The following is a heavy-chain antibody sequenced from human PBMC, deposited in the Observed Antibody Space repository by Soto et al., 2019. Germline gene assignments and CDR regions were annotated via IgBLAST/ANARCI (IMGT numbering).Heavy chain of an antibody. J-gene: IGHJ4*02. CDR2: INPSGGST. D-gene: IGHD6-13*01. Sequence: QVQLVQSGAEVKKPGASVKVSCKASGYIFTSYYMHWVRQAPGQGLEWMGIINPSGGSTSYAQKFQGRGTMTRDTSTSTVYMELSSLRSEDTAVDYCARAPSSRLDYWGQGTLVTVSS. V-gene: IGHV1-46*01. CDR3: ARAPSSRLDY. CDR1: GYIFTSYY.